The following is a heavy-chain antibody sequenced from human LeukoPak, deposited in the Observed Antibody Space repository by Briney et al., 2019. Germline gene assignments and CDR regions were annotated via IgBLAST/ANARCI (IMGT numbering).Heavy chain of an antibody. V-gene: IGHV1-46*04. CDR3: ARKSPGYYYYMDV. J-gene: IGHJ6*03. Sequence: ASVKVSCTASGYTFTSHFMHWVRQAPGQGLEWMGIINPSDGGTAYAQRLQGRVTMTRDLSTSTVYMEVSSLRSEDTAVYYCARKSPGYYYYMDVWGTGTTVTVSS. CDR1: GYTFTSHF. CDR2: INPSDGGT.